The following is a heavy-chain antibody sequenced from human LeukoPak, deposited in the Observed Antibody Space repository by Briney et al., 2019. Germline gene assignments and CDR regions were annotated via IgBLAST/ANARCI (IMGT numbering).Heavy chain of an antibody. J-gene: IGHJ2*01. CDR3: ARTHIAVALNWYFDL. Sequence: SVKVSCKASGGTFSSYAISWVRQAPGQGLEWMGGIIPIFGTANYAQKFQGRVTITADESTSTAYMELSSLRSEDTAVYYCARTHIAVALNWYFDLRGRGTLVTVSS. D-gene: IGHD6-19*01. CDR2: IIPIFGTA. CDR1: GGTFSSYA. V-gene: IGHV1-69*13.